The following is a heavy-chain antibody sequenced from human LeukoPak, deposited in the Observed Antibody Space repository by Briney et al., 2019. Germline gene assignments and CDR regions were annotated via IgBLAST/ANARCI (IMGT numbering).Heavy chain of an antibody. CDR1: GFTFSRFW. V-gene: IGHV3-7*05. CDR2: IDQSGGRN. D-gene: IGHD3-16*01. CDR3: ARDVEGGTFDI. J-gene: IGHJ3*02. Sequence: GGSLRLPCAASGFTFSRFWMNWVRQAPGRGLEWVANIDQSGGRNNYVDSVKGRFTISRDNAKNSLFLEMSSLRADDTAVYFCARDVEGGTFDIWGQGTTVTVSS.